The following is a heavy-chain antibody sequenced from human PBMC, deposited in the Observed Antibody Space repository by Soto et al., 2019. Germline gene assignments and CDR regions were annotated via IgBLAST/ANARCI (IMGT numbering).Heavy chain of an antibody. CDR3: AKLREYDYYGMDV. Sequence: PGGSLRLSCAASGFTFSSYAMSWVRQAPGKGLEWVSAISGSGGSTYYADSVKGRFTISRDNSKNTLYLQMNSLRAEETAVYYCAKLREYDYYGMDVWGQGTTVNVSS. CDR1: GFTFSSYA. J-gene: IGHJ6*02. CDR2: ISGSGGST. V-gene: IGHV3-23*01.